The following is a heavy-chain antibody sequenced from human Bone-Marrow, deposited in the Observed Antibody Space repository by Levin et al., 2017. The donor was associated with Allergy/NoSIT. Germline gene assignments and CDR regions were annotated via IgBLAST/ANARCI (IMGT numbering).Heavy chain of an antibody. D-gene: IGHD2-2*01. J-gene: IGHJ4*02. CDR3: AKAHIVVIPAAIRSFDY. CDR1: GFSFSSYA. V-gene: IGHV3-23*01. Sequence: GSLRLSCAASGFSFSSYAMSWVRQAPGKGLEWVSAISGGGGSTYYADAVKGRFTISRDNSKNTLYLQMNSLRVEDTALYYCAKAHIVVIPAAIRSFDYWGQGTLVTVSS. CDR2: ISGGGGST.